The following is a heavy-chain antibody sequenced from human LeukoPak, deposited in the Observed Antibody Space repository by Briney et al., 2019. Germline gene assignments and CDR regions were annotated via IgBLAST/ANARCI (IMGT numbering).Heavy chain of an antibody. CDR2: INPSGGST. CDR1: GYTFTSYY. CDR3: ARMVKGYLDY. J-gene: IGHJ4*02. Sequence: GTSVKVSCKASGYTFTSYYMHWVRQAPGQGLEWMGIINPSGGSTSYAQKFQGRVTMTRDMSTSTVYMELSSLRSEDMAVYYCARMVKGYLDYWGQGTLLTVSS. D-gene: IGHD2-21*01. V-gene: IGHV1-46*01.